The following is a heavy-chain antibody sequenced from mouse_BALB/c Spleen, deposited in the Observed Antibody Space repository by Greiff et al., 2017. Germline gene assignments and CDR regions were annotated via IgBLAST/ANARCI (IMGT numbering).Heavy chain of an antibody. V-gene: IGHV5-6-4*01. J-gene: IGHJ3*01. Sequence: EVQLVESGGGLVKPGGSLKLSCAASGFTFSSYTMSWVRQTPEKRLEWVATISSGGSYTYYPDSVKGRFTISRDNAKNTLYLQMSSLKSEDTAMYYCTIYGSSFAYWGQGTLVTVSA. CDR2: ISSGGSYT. D-gene: IGHD1-1*01. CDR3: TIYGSSFAY. CDR1: GFTFSSYT.